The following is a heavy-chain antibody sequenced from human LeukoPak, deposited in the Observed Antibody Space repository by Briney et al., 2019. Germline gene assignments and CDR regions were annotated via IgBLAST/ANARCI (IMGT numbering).Heavy chain of an antibody. Sequence: PSETLSLTCAVSGGSISSGGSSWSWIRQPPGKGLEWVGYIYDSGTAYYNPSLQSRVTISINTSKRQFSLQLSSVTAADTAVYYCARGIGARPVRKDGSLYIDYWGQGTLVTVSS. CDR2: IYDSGTA. CDR3: ARGIGARPVRKDGSLYIDY. CDR1: GGSISSGGSS. J-gene: IGHJ4*02. D-gene: IGHD4-17*01. V-gene: IGHV4-30-4*07.